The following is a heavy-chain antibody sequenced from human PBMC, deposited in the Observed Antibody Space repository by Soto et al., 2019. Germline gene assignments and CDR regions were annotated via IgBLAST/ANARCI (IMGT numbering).Heavy chain of an antibody. Sequence: QVQLQESGPGLVKPSQTLCLTCTVSGGSITSGDNYWSWIRQHPGKGLEWIGYIYYSGSTNYNPSLKSRVTISVDTSKNQFSLRLSPVTAADTAVYYCARERYYFDSSISTPDYWGQGTLVTVSS. CDR1: GGSITSGDNY. J-gene: IGHJ4*02. V-gene: IGHV4-31*03. D-gene: IGHD3-22*01. CDR2: IYYSGST. CDR3: ARERYYFDSSISTPDY.